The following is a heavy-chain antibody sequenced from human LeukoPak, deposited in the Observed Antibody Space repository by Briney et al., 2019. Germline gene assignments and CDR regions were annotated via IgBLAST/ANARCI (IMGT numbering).Heavy chain of an antibody. V-gene: IGHV4-39*01. D-gene: IGHD3-10*01. CDR3: ARGRRYYYGSGSNNWFDP. CDR2: IYYSGST. CDR1: GGSISSSSYY. J-gene: IGHJ5*02. Sequence: SETLSLTCTVSGGSISSSSYYWGWIRQPPGKGLEWIGSIYYSGSTYCNPSLKSRVTISVDTSKNQFSLKLSSVTAADTAVYYCARGRRYYYGSGSNNWFDPWGQGTLVTVSS.